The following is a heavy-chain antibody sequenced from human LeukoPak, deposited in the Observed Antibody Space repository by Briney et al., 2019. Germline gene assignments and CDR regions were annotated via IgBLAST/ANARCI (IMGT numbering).Heavy chain of an antibody. CDR3: ARQNPRSGHWYFDL. CDR1: GFTFTSSA. CDR2: IVVSSGNT. Sequence: SVKVSFKASGFTFTSSAMQWVRQARGQRLEWIGWIVVSSGNTNYAQKFQERVTITRDMSTSTAYMELSSLRSEDTAVYYCARQNPRSGHWYFDLWGRGTLVTVSS. V-gene: IGHV1-58*02. J-gene: IGHJ2*01.